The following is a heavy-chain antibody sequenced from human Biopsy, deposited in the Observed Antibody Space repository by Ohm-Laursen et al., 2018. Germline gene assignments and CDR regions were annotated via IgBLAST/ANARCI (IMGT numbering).Heavy chain of an antibody. V-gene: IGHV3-23*01. J-gene: IGHJ4*02. CDR2: ISGSGSTT. D-gene: IGHD2-15*01. Sequence: ETLSLTCIVSGGSISSYYWSWIRQPPGKGLEWVSTISGSGSTTYYADSVKSRFTISRDNSKNTLYLQMNSLRAEDTAVYYCAKDHCSGGTCYSDGPVFDFWGQGTLVTVSS. CDR3: AKDHCSGGTCYSDGPVFDF. CDR1: GGSISSYY.